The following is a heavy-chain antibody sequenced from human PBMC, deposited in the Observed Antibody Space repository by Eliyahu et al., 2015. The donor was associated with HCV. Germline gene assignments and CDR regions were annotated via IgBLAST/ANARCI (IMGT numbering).Heavy chain of an antibody. J-gene: IGHJ3*02. V-gene: IGHV1-18*01. CDR3: ARDRATTDHPFDI. Sequence: QVQLVQSGGEVKKPGASVKVSCKASGYRFLSYGISWVRQAPGQGLEWMGWISAYNGDTNHAQKFQGRVTMTTDTATNTAYMELRSLTSDXTAVYYCARDRATTDHPFDIWGQGTRVTVSS. CDR1: GYRFLSYG. D-gene: IGHD4-17*01. CDR2: ISAYNGDT.